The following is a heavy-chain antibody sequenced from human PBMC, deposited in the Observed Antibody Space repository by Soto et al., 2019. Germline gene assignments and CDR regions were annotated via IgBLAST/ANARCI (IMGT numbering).Heavy chain of an antibody. D-gene: IGHD6-19*01. CDR1: GGHVSSGRYY. CDR2: IYYNGST. V-gene: IGHV4-39*01. J-gene: IGHJ4*02. CDR3: ASPYSSGPPVY. Sequence: PLETLCLTGTISGGHVSSGRYYWGWIRQRPGKGLEWIGSIYYNGSTYYNPSLKSRVTISVDTSKSQFPLKLSSVAAADSAVYYCASPYSSGPPVYWGQGTLVTVTS.